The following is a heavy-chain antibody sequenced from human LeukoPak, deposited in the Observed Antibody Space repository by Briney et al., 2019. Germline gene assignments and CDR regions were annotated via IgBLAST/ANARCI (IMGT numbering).Heavy chain of an antibody. D-gene: IGHD3-22*01. CDR1: GFTFSDYY. J-gene: IGHJ4*02. V-gene: IGHV3-11*05. CDR2: SSSSSSYT. Sequence: GGSLRLSCAASGFTFSDYYMSWIRQAPGKGLEWVSYSSSSSSYTNYADSVKGRFTISRDNAKNSLYLQMNSPRAEDTAVYYCARERLSTYYYDSSGSEDLDYWGQGTLVTVSS. CDR3: ARERLSTYYYDSSGSEDLDY.